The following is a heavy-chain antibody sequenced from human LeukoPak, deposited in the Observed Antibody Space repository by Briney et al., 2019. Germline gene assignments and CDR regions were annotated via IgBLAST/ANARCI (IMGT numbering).Heavy chain of an antibody. D-gene: IGHD4-23*01. CDR1: GFTFSSYG. V-gene: IGHV3-30*18. CDR2: ISYDGSNK. J-gene: IGHJ4*02. Sequence: SGGSLRLSCAASGFTFSSYGMHCVRQAPGKGLEWVAVISYDGSNKYYADSVKGRFTISRDNSKNTLYLQMNSLRAEDTAVYYCAKDDPRGGGFDYWGQGTLVTVSS. CDR3: AKDDPRGGGFDY.